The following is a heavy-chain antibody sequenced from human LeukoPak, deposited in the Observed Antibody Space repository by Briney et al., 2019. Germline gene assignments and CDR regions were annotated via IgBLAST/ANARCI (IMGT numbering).Heavy chain of an antibody. V-gene: IGHV3-30-3*01. D-gene: IGHD5-18*01. J-gene: IGHJ6*02. CDR1: GFTFSSYA. CDR3: ARGAIIRGYSYDDPFYYYYYGMDV. Sequence: GGSLRLSCAASGFTFSSYAMHWVRQAPGKGLEWVAVISYGGDDGSNIYYADSVKGRFTISRGNSKSTLYLQMNSLRPEDTAVYYCARGAIIRGYSYDDPFYYYYYGMDVWGQGTTVTVSS. CDR2: ISYGGDDGSNI.